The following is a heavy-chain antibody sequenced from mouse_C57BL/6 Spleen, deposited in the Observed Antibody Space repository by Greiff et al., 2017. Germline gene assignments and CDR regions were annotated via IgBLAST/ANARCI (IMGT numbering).Heavy chain of an antibody. D-gene: IGHD1-1*01. CDR1: GYTFTEYT. J-gene: IGHJ3*01. V-gene: IGHV1-62-2*01. CDR2: FYPGSGSI. Sequence: QVQLQQSGAELVKPGASVKLSCTASGYTFTEYTIHWVKQRPGQGLEWIGWFYPGSGSIKYNEKFKGKATLTADKSSSTVYMELSRLTSEDSAVYCCARHEEGVYYYGSGYAWFAYWGQGTLVTVYA. CDR3: ARHEEGVYYYGSGYAWFAY.